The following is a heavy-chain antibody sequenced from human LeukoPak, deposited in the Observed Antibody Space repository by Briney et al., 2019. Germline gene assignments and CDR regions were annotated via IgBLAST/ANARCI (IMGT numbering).Heavy chain of an antibody. CDR1: GYSFTIYW. CDR3: ARLYRYCSGGDCYPYYFDN. V-gene: IGHV5-51*01. J-gene: IGHJ4*02. Sequence: GESLKISCEGSGYSFTIYWIGWVRQMPGKGLDWMGIIYPGDSDVRYNPSFQGQVTISADKSINTAYLQWSSLKASDTAMYYCARLYRYCSGGDCYPYYFDNWGQGTLVTVPS. D-gene: IGHD2-15*01. CDR2: IYPGDSDV.